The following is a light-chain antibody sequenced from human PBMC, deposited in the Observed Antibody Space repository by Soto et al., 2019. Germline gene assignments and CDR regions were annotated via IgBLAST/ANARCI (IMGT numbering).Light chain of an antibody. CDR3: QKYNSYS. CDR2: HAS. Sequence: DIQMTQSPSTLSASVGDRVTITCGASQSISDWLAWYQQKPGTAPNVLINHASSLQSGVPSRFSGSGSGTEFTLTISSLQPDDFATYYCQKYNSYSFGQGTKGDIK. V-gene: IGKV1-5*01. CDR1: QSISDW. J-gene: IGKJ1*01.